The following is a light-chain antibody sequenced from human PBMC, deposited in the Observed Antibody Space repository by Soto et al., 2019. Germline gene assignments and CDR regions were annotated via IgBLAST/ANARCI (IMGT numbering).Light chain of an antibody. V-gene: IGKV3-11*01. CDR3: QQRSNWAT. J-gene: IGKJ3*01. Sequence: IVLTQSPATLCLSPGERATLSCRASQSVSRNLAWYQQKPGQAPRVLIYDASNRATGIPARFSGSGSVTDFTLTISSLEPEDFAVYYCQQRSNWATFGPGTKVDIK. CDR1: QSVSRN. CDR2: DAS.